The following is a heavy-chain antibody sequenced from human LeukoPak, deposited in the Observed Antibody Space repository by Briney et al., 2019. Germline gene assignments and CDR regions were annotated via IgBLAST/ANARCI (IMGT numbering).Heavy chain of an antibody. CDR2: ISNTDNII. CDR3: ARGGGAFDY. V-gene: IGHV3-11*01. Sequence: GGSLRLSCAASGFTFSDYYMSWIRQAPGKGLEWVSYISNTDNIIYYADSVKGRFTISRDNAKISLYLQMNSLRAEDTAVYYRARGGGAFDYWGQGTLVTVSS. D-gene: IGHD4-17*01. CDR1: GFTFSDYY. J-gene: IGHJ4*02.